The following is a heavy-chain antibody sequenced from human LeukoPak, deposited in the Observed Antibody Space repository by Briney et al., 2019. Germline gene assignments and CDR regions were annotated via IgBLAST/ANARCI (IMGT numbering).Heavy chain of an antibody. V-gene: IGHV3-49*04. CDR1: GFTFGDYA. J-gene: IGHJ4*02. D-gene: IGHD3-10*01. Sequence: GGSLRLSCTASGFTFGDYAMSWVRQAPGKGLEWVGFIRSKAYGGTTECAASVKGRFTISRDDSKSIAYLQMNSLKTEDTAVYYCTDGSGSYFYWGQGTLVTVSS. CDR2: IRSKAYGGTT. CDR3: TDGSGSYFY.